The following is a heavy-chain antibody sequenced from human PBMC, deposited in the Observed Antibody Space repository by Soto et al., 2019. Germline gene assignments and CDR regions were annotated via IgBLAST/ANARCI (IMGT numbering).Heavy chain of an antibody. Sequence: EVQLVESGGGLVQPGGSLRLSCSASGFTFSSYWLHWVRQAPGKGLVWVSRINGGGSSIDYADSVKGRFTISRDNPKNTLYLQMNSLRAEDTAVYYCARGLSGYYGFDYWGKGTLVTVSS. D-gene: IGHD5-12*01. J-gene: IGHJ4*02. CDR1: GFTFSSYW. V-gene: IGHV3-74*01. CDR2: INGGGSSI. CDR3: ARGLSGYYGFDY.